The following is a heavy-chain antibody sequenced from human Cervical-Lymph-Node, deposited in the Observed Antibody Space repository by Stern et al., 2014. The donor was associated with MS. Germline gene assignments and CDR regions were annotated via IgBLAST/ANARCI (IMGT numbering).Heavy chain of an antibody. Sequence: EVQLVEYGGGLVKPGRSLRLSCTTSGFTFGDYAMSWFRQAPGQGLEWVGFIRSKGHGVTTEFASSVKGRYTISRDESKSIAYLQMNSLKTEDTAVYYCSRDCTYYYYRGGYYHAFDIWGQGTMVTVSS. V-gene: IGHV3-49*05. CDR3: SRDCTYYYYRGGYYHAFDI. J-gene: IGHJ3*02. CDR1: GFTFGDYA. D-gene: IGHD3-22*01. CDR2: IRSKGHGVTT.